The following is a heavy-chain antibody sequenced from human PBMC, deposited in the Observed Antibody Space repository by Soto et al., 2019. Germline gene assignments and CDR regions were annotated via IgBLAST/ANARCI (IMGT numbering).Heavy chain of an antibody. CDR3: ARDENSYYGSAPSGY. CDR1: GGTFSSYA. V-gene: IGHV1-69*13. D-gene: IGHD3-10*01. J-gene: IGHJ4*02. Sequence: GASVKVSCKASGGTFSSYAISWVRQAPGQGLEWMGGIIPIFGTANYAQKFQGRVTITADESTSTAYMELSSLRSEGTAVYYCARDENSYYGSAPSGYWGQGTLVTVSS. CDR2: IIPIFGTA.